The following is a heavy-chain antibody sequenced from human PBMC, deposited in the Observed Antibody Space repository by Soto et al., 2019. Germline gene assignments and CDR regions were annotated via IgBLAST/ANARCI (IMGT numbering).Heavy chain of an antibody. Sequence: GGSLRLSCAASGFTFTTYTMTWVRQAPGKGLEWVSAISGSGGSTYYADSVKGRFAISRDNSKNTLFLQMNSLRAEDTAVYYCAKNWDTTFSSSSHWGQGTLVTVSS. CDR1: GFTFTTYT. CDR3: AKNWDTTFSSSSH. D-gene: IGHD6-6*01. CDR2: ISGSGGST. J-gene: IGHJ1*01. V-gene: IGHV3-23*01.